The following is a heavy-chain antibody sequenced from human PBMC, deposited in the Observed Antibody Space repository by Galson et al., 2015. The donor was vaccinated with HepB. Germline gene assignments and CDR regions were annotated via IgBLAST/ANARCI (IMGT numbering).Heavy chain of an antibody. CDR1: GGSMRSHY. D-gene: IGHD6-13*01. Sequence: ETLSLTCSVSGGSMRSHYWSWVRQPPGKALEWIGYIFSTGTTNYNPSLKSRLSISIDTSKNQFSLKLTSVTAADTAVYYCARGDGNSWYWHFELWGRGTLVTVSS. CDR2: IFSTGTT. J-gene: IGHJ2*01. CDR3: ARGDGNSWYWHFEL. V-gene: IGHV4-59*11.